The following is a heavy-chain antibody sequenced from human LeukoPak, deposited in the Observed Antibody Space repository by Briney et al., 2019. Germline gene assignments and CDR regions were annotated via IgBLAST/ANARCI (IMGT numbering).Heavy chain of an antibody. CDR1: GFTFSSSW. Sequence: GGSLRLSCAASGFTFSSSWMSWLRQAPGMGLEGVATIKQGGSEKYYVDSVKGRFTISRDNAKNSLDLQMNSLRAEDTAVYYCAIGDYFDYWGQGTLVTVSS. CDR2: IKQGGSEK. CDR3: AIGDYFDY. V-gene: IGHV3-7*01. D-gene: IGHD2-15*01. J-gene: IGHJ4*02.